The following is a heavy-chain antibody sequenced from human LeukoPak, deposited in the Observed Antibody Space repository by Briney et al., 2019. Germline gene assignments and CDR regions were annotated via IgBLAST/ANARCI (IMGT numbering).Heavy chain of an antibody. D-gene: IGHD4-17*01. Sequence: PPETLSLTCTVSGYSISSGYYWGWIRQPPGKGLEWIGSIYHSGSTYYNPSLKSRVTISVDTSKNQFSLKLSSVTAADTAVYYCARSSGGDTTFDYWGQGTLVTVSS. CDR2: IYHSGST. V-gene: IGHV4-38-2*02. CDR1: GYSISSGYY. CDR3: ARSSGGDTTFDY. J-gene: IGHJ4*02.